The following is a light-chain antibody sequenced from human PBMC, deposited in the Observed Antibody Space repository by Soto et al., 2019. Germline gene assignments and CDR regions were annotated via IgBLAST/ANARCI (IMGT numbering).Light chain of an antibody. V-gene: IGKV3-20*01. Sequence: EIVLTQSPGTLSLSPGERAPLSCRASQSVSSSYLAWYQQKPGQAPRLLIYGASSRATGIPDRFSGSRSGTDFTLTISRLEPEDFAVYFCQRYGSSPLITVGLGTRREIK. CDR2: GAS. CDR3: QRYGSSPLIT. J-gene: IGKJ5*01. CDR1: QSVSSSY.